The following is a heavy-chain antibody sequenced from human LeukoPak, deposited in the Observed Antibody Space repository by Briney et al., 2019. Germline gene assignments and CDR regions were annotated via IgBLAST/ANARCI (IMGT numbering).Heavy chain of an antibody. V-gene: IGHV1-46*01. Sequence: ASVKVSCKASGYTFTSYYMHWVRQAPGQGLEWMGIINPSGGSTSYAQKFQGRVTITTDESTSTAYMELSSLRSEDTAVYYCARRMYYYGSGSHFDYWGQGTLVTVSS. CDR1: GYTFTSYY. J-gene: IGHJ4*02. CDR2: INPSGGST. CDR3: ARRMYYYGSGSHFDY. D-gene: IGHD3-10*01.